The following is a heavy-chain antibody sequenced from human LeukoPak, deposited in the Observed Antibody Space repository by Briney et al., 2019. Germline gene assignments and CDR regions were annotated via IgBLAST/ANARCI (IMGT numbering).Heavy chain of an antibody. CDR1: GGSISSYY. J-gene: IGHJ4*02. Sequence: PSETLSLTCTVSGGSISSYYWSWIRQPPGKGLEWIGYIYYSGSTNYNPSLKSRVTISVDTSKNQFSLKLSSVTAADTAVYYCARLFPFSSLLSPFGYFDYWGQGTPVTVSS. CDR2: IYYSGST. V-gene: IGHV4-59*08. D-gene: IGHD3-16*01. CDR3: ARLFPFSSLLSPFGYFDY.